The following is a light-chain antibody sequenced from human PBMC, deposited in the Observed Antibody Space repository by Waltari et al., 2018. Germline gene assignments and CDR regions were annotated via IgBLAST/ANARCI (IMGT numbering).Light chain of an antibody. V-gene: IGLV2-14*01. CDR2: EVS. CDR3: SSYTTTTAWV. J-gene: IGLJ3*02. Sequence: QPASVSGSLGQSISISCIGTSSDIGAYNHVSWYQQHPGKVPKLLIYEVSNRPSGVSDRFSGSKSGNTASLTISGLQAEDEADYYCSSYTTTTAWVFGGGTELTVL. CDR1: SSDIGAYNH.